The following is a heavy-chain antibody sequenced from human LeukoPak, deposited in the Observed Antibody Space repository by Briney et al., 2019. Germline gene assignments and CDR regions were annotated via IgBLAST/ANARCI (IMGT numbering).Heavy chain of an antibody. J-gene: IGHJ4*02. D-gene: IGHD4-23*01. CDR1: GYIFSSHG. Sequence: GASVKVSCKASGYIFSSHGISWVRQAPGEGLEWMGWITTYKGNMAYAPKFQGRVTMTTDTSTSTAYMELRSLRSDDTAVYYCAREEGGRTVVKAGVDYWGQGILVTVSS. V-gene: IGHV1-18*01. CDR3: AREEGGRTVVKAGVDY. CDR2: ITTYKGNM.